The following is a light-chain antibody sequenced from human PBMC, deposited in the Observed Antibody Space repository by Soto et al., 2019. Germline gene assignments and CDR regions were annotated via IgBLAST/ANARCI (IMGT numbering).Light chain of an antibody. Sequence: SYELTQPLSVSVALGQTARITCGGNIIGSKNVHWYQQKPGQAPVLVIYRASNRPSGIPERFSGSNSGNTATLTISRAQAGDEADYYCQVWDSSTARVFGGGTKVTVL. CDR3: QVWDSSTARV. CDR1: IIGSKN. CDR2: RAS. V-gene: IGLV3-9*01. J-gene: IGLJ3*02.